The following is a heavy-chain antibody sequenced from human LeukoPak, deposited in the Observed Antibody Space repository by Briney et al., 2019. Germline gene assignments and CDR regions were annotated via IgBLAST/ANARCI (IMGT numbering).Heavy chain of an antibody. V-gene: IGHV1-3*01. Sequence: ASVKVSCKASGYTFTSYAMHWVRQAPGQRLEWMGWINAGNGNTKYSQKFQGRVTITRDTSASTAYMELSSLRSEDTAVYYCAREVPGPYDSSGPLRYWGQGTLVTVSS. CDR3: AREVPGPYDSSGPLRY. J-gene: IGHJ4*02. CDR2: INAGNGNT. CDR1: GYTFTSYA. D-gene: IGHD3-22*01.